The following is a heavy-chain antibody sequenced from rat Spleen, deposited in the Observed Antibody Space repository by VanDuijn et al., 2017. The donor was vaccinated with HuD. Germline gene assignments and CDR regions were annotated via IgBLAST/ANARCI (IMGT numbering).Heavy chain of an antibody. J-gene: IGHJ2*01. D-gene: IGHD1-12*01. CDR3: SRANRESYAHFDY. V-gene: IGHV2-43*01. CDR2: IWTGGTT. CDR1: GFSLTSYH. Sequence: QVQLKESGPGLVQPSQTLSLTCTVSGFSLTSYHVSWVRQPPGKGLEWMGVIWTGGTTAYNSLLKSRRSITRDISKSQVFLKMNGLQTEDTSNYYCSRANRESYAHFDYWGQGVMVTVSS.